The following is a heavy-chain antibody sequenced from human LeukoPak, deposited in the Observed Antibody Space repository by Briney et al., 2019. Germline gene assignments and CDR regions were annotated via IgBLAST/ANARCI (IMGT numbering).Heavy chain of an antibody. J-gene: IGHJ4*02. Sequence: SVKVSCKASGGTFSSYAISWVRQAPGQGLEWMGGIIPIFGTANYAQKFQGRVTITADESTSTAYTELSSLRSEDTAVYYCVRYSSSTSCYDYWGLGTLVTVSS. CDR1: GGTFSSYA. CDR3: VRYSSSTSCYDY. V-gene: IGHV1-69*13. D-gene: IGHD2-2*01. CDR2: IIPIFGTA.